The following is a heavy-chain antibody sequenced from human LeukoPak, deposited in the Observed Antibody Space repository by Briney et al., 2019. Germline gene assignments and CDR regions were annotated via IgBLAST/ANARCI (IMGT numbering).Heavy chain of an antibody. CDR1: GGASSGYY. CDR3: AWTRDGYLRY. D-gene: IGHD5-24*01. J-gene: IGHJ4*02. Sequence: LETLSLTCAVYGGASSGYYGTWMRQAPGKGLEWIGEIDHQGSTNYNPSLKSRVTISVDTSKSQFSLRLSSVTAADTAVYYCAWTRDGYLRYRGQGTLVSVSS. V-gene: IGHV4-34*01. CDR2: IDHQGST.